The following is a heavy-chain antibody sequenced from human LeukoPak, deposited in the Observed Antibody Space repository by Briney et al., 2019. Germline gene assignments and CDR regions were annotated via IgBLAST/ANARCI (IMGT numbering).Heavy chain of an antibody. CDR2: INHSGST. Sequence: AGPLSLTCAVYGLSLSGYYWSWIRQPPGKGLEGFGEINHSGSTNYNPSLKSRVTMSADTFPNKFSMKMCSVSAAETAVYYCAREHADYYYDTDWDAFDIWGQGTMVTVSS. CDR3: AREHADYYYDTDWDAFDI. D-gene: IGHD3-22*01. V-gene: IGHV4-34*01. CDR1: GLSLSGYY. J-gene: IGHJ3*02.